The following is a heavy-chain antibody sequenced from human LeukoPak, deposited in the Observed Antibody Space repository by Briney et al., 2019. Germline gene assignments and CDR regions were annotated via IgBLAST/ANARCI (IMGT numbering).Heavy chain of an antibody. Sequence: PSETLSLTCTVSGGSISSGSYYWSWIRQPAGKGLEWIGRIYTSGSTNYNPSLKSRVTISVDTSKNQFSLKLSSVTAADTAVYYCARARYSNGFGWFDYWGQGALVTVSS. J-gene: IGHJ4*02. CDR2: IYTSGST. V-gene: IGHV4-61*02. CDR3: ARARYSNGFGWFDY. D-gene: IGHD4-11*01. CDR1: GGSISSGSYY.